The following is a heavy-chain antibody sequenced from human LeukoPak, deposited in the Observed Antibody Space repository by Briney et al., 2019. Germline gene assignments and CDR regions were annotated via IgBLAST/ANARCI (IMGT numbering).Heavy chain of an antibody. Sequence: SETLSLTCTVSGGSISSSSYYWGWIRQPPGKGLEWIGSIYYSGSTYYNPSLKSRVTISVDTSKNQFSLKLSSVTAADTAVYFCARKYCSSTSCSYAFDIWGQGTMVTVSS. CDR3: ARKYCSSTSCSYAFDI. D-gene: IGHD2-15*01. CDR2: IYYSGST. V-gene: IGHV4-39*07. CDR1: GGSISSSSYY. J-gene: IGHJ3*02.